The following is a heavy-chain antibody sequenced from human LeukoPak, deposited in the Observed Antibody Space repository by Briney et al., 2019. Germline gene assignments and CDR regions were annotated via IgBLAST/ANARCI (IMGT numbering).Heavy chain of an antibody. CDR1: GFTFHDYG. CDR3: ARAKACSSTTCPSDI. CDR2: IYWNSGNT. D-gene: IGHD2-2*01. Sequence: GGSLRLSCAASGFTFHDYGMTWVRQVPGKGLEWVSGIYWNSGNTGYADSVKGRFTISRDNAKNSLYLQMNDLRAEDTALYYCARAKACSSTTCPSDIWGLGTMVTVSS. V-gene: IGHV3-20*04. J-gene: IGHJ3*02.